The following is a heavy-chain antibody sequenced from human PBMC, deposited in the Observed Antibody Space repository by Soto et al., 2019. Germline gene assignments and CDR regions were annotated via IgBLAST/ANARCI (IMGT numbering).Heavy chain of an antibody. CDR3: ARDRSGYDNNWFDP. CDR2: ISYDGSNK. D-gene: IGHD5-12*01. Sequence: QVQLVESGGGVVQPGRSLRLSCAASGFTFSSYAMHWVRQAPGKGLEWVAVISYDGSNKYYADSVKGRFTISRDNSKNTLYLQMNSLRAEDTAVYYCARDRSGYDNNWFDPWGQGTLVTVSS. J-gene: IGHJ5*02. CDR1: GFTFSSYA. V-gene: IGHV3-30-3*01.